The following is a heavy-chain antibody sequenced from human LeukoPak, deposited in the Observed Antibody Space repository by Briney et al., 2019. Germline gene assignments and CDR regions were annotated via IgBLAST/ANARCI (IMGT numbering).Heavy chain of an antibody. J-gene: IGHJ5*02. CDR2: INPNSGGT. Sequence: GASVKVSCKASGYTLTSFGITWVRQAPGQGLEWMGWINPNSGGTNYAQKFQGRVTMTRDTSISTAYMELSRLRSDDTAVYYCARVRGPSNWFDPWGQGTLVTVSS. CDR1: GYTLTSFG. CDR3: ARVRGPSNWFDP. V-gene: IGHV1-2*02.